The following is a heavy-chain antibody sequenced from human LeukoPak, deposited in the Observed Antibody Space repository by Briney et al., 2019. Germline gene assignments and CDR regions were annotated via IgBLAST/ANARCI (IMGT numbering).Heavy chain of an antibody. V-gene: IGHV4-34*01. CDR3: ARGPSPNADPFDS. CDR2: VNHSRST. J-gene: IGHJ4*02. CDR1: GASFNNYY. D-gene: IGHD4/OR15-4a*01. Sequence: SESLSLTCAVYGASFNNYYWSWIRQPPGKGLEWIGEVNHSRSTLYNPSLKSRVTISLDTSNNRFSLRLNSVTAADTAVYYCARGPSPNADPFDSWGQGTLITVSS.